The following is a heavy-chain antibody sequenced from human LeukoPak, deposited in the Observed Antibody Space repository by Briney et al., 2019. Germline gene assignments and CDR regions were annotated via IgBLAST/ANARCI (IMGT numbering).Heavy chain of an antibody. D-gene: IGHD6-13*01. V-gene: IGHV4-59*12. Sequence: SETLSLTCTVSGGSISDYYWSWIRQPPGKGLEWIGFIYNGGSTNYNPSLKSRVTISVDTSKNQFSLKLSSVTAADTAVYYCARALYSSSWYSRYFDLWGRGTLVTVSS. CDR1: GGSISDYY. CDR2: IYNGGST. J-gene: IGHJ2*01. CDR3: ARALYSSSWYSRYFDL.